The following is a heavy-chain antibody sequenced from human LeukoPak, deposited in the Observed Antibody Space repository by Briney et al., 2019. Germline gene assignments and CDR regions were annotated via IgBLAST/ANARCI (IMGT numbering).Heavy chain of an antibody. CDR1: GWSFSDYY. CDR2: INHSGST. D-gene: IGHD4-17*01. V-gene: IGHV4-34*01. CDR3: AQGHDYGDYLNWFDP. J-gene: IGHJ5*02. Sequence: SETLSLTCAVYGWSFSDYYWSWIRQPPGKGLEWIREINHSGSTNYNPSLKSRVTISVDTSKNQFSLKLSSVTAADTAVYYCAQGHDYGDYLNWFDPWGQGTLVTVSS.